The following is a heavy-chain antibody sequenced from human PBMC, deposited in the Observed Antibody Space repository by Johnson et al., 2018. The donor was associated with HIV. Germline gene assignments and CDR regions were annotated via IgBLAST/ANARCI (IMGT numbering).Heavy chain of an antibody. CDR1: GFSFSSYA. J-gene: IGHJ3*02. CDR3: ARDSTPWGDDYVDYAFDI. D-gene: IGHD4-17*01. CDR2: IRYDGSNK. Sequence: QVQLVESGGGVVQPGRSLRLSCAASGFSFSSYAMHWVRQAPGKGLEWVAFIRYDGSNKYYADSVKGRLTISRDNAKNSLFLQMNSLRAEDTAVYYCARDSTPWGDDYVDYAFDILGQGTVVTVSS. V-gene: IGHV3-33*08.